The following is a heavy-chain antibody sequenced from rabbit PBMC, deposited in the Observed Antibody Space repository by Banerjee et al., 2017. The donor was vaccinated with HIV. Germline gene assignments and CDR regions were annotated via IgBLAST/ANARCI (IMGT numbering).Heavy chain of an antibody. D-gene: IGHD4-1*01. CDR1: GFSFSSHA. J-gene: IGHJ4*01. CDR3: ARDVVVAGGGYGL. Sequence: QEQLEESGGDLVKPGASLTLTCTASGFSFSSHAMCWVRQAPGKGPEWIACIYEGDGRTYYASWVNGRFTISKTSSTTVTLQMTSLTVADTATYFCARDVVVAGGGYGLWGQGTLVTVS. V-gene: IGHV1S47*01. CDR2: IYEGDGRT.